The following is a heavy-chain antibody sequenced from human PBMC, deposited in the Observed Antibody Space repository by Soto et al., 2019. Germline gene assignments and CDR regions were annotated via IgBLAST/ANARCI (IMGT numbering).Heavy chain of an antibody. V-gene: IGHV3-48*01. Sequence: PGGSLRLSCAASGFTFTSYSMNWVRQAPGKGLEWVSYIRGTTHYADSVKRRFTISRDNARSSLYLQMNSLRADDTAVYYCARDDSFAFDIWGQGTMVTVSS. CDR2: IRGTT. CDR3: ARDDSFAFDI. D-gene: IGHD2-21*01. J-gene: IGHJ3*02. CDR1: GFTFTSYS.